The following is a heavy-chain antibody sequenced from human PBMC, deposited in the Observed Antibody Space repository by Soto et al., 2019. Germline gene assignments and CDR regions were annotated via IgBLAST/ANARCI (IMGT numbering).Heavy chain of an antibody. CDR2: ISHNSDSF. Sequence: QVQLVESGGGLVKPGESLRVSCTASGFSFGDYYMSWIRQAPGKGLEWISYISHNSDSFYYADSVKGRFTVSRDNSKNSLFLQMDNLRAEDTAVYYYAREDLCTTGTCLLLRRKTNYFDYWGPGTQVTVSS. D-gene: IGHD2-8*01. CDR3: AREDLCTTGTCLLLRRKTNYFDY. CDR1: GFSFGDYY. J-gene: IGHJ4*02. V-gene: IGHV3-11*01.